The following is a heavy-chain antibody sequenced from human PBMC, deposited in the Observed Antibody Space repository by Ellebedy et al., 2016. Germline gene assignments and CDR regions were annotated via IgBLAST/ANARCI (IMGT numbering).Heavy chain of an antibody. V-gene: IGHV3-23*01. D-gene: IGHD5-18*01. J-gene: IGHJ6*02. CDR2: ISDSGGST. CDR3: ATDTPMVLRLHSFYYGMDV. Sequence: GGSLRPSXAASEFTFSSYAMSWVRQAPGKGLEWVSGISDSGGSTYYADSVKGRFTISRDNSKNMLYLQMNSLRAEDTAVYYCATDTPMVLRLHSFYYGMDVWGQGTTVTVSS. CDR1: EFTFSSYA.